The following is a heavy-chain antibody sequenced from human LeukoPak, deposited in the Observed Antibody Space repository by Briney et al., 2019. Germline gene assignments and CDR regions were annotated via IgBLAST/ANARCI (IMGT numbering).Heavy chain of an antibody. CDR2: IYYSGST. Sequence: SETLSLTCTVSGGSISSYYWSWIRQPPGKGLEWIGYIYYSGSTNYNPSLRSRVTISVDTSKNQFSLKLSSVTAADTAVYYCAREIYDYVWGSYRSPRFDPWGQGTLVTVSS. D-gene: IGHD3-16*02. CDR1: GGSISSYY. J-gene: IGHJ5*02. CDR3: AREIYDYVWGSYRSPRFDP. V-gene: IGHV4-59*01.